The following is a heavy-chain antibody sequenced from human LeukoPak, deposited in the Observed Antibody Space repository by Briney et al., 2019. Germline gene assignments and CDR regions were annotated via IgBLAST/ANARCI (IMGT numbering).Heavy chain of an antibody. Sequence: SETLSLTCTVSGGSISNYYWSWIRQPPGQGLEWIGYVFYSGSTKYNPSLKGRVTISVDMSKNQFSLKLTYVTAADTAVYYCAREVEDYVGVFDFWGQGTLVTVSS. CDR2: VFYSGST. V-gene: IGHV4-59*01. CDR1: GGSISNYY. J-gene: IGHJ4*02. D-gene: IGHD4-17*01. CDR3: AREVEDYVGVFDF.